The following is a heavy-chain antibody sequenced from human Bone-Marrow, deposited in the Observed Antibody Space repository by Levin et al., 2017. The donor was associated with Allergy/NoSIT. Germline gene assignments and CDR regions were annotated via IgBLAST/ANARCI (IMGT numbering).Heavy chain of an antibody. J-gene: IGHJ4*02. V-gene: IGHV3-21*01. CDR2: ISSSSSYI. D-gene: IGHD3-22*01. Sequence: GGSLRLSCAASGFTFSSYSMNWVRQAPGKGLEWVSSISSSSSYIYYADSVKGRFTISRDNAKNSLYLQMNSLRAEDTAVYYCARGIITMIVVVITRGFGWNYFDYWGQGTLVTVSS. CDR3: ARGIITMIVVVITRGFGWNYFDY. CDR1: GFTFSSYS.